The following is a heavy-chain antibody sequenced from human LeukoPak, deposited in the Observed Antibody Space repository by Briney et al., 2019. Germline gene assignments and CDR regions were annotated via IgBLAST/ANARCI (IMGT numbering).Heavy chain of an antibody. CDR2: INAGNGNT. CDR1: GYTFTSYA. J-gene: IGHJ3*02. CDR3: ARYDSSGYYYGEEAFDI. V-gene: IGHV1-3*01. Sequence: ASVKVSCKASGYTFTSYAMHWVRQAPGQRLEWMGWINAGNGNTKYSQKFQGRVTITGDTSASTAYMELSSLRSEDTAVYYCARYDSSGYYYGEEAFDIWSQGTMVTVSS. D-gene: IGHD3-22*01.